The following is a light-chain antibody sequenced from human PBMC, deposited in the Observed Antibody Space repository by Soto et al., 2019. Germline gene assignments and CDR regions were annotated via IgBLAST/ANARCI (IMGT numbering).Light chain of an antibody. Sequence: TLSLSPGERATLSCRASQRVSSYLAWYPQKAGQPPRRLIYGAASRATGTPDRCIGSGSGTDFALAISGLDPEDFAVYYCQQYCVSLLT. CDR1: QRVSSY. J-gene: IGKJ4*01. CDR3: QQYCVSLLT. CDR2: GAA. V-gene: IGKV3-20*01.